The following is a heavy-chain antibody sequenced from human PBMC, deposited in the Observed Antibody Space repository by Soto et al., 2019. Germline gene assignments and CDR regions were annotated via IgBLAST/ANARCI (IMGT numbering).Heavy chain of an antibody. Sequence: QVQMVESGGGVAQPGRSLRLSCGVSGFTFSAFAMYWVRQAPGKGLEWVALKSYDGGNEDYAQSVRGRFSISRDNSKNTRHLDINSPSAKDSDVSVCATSIVRDPAYFDYWRHGTLVTVSS. CDR2: KSYDGGNE. D-gene: IGHD3-10*01. J-gene: IGHJ4*01. V-gene: IGHV3-30*03. CDR1: GFTFSAFA. CDR3: ATSIVRDPAYFDY.